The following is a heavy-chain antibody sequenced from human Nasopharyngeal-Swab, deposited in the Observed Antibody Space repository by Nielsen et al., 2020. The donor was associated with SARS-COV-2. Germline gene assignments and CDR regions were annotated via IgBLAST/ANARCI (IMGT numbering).Heavy chain of an antibody. CDR3: AIIAAAGTHY. J-gene: IGHJ4*02. CDR2: IKEDGSDK. Sequence: GESLKISCAASGFTFSSYWMSWVRQAPGKGLEWVANIKEDGSDKYHVDSVKGRFTISRDNAKNTLYLQMNSLRAEDTAVYYCAIIAAAGTHYWGQGTLVTVSS. CDR1: GFTFSSYW. V-gene: IGHV3-7*01. D-gene: IGHD6-13*01.